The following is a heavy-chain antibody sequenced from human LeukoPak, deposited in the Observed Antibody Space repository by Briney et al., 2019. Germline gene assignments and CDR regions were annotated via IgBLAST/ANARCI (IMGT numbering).Heavy chain of an antibody. D-gene: IGHD4-17*01. CDR2: ITSSGNTI. CDR1: GFTFSSYE. V-gene: IGHV3-48*03. J-gene: IGHJ4*01. CDR3: ARLTTMTTTGGPFDY. Sequence: LTGGSLRLSCAASGFTFSSYEMKWVRQAPGKGLEWVTYITSSGNTIYYADSVKGRFTISRDNAKNSLYLQMNSLRAEDTAVYYCARLTTMTTTGGPFDYWGQGTLVTVSS.